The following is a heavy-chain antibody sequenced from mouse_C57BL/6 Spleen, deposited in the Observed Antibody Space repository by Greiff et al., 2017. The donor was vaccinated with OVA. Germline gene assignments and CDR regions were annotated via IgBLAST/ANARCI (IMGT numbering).Heavy chain of an antibody. CDR3: ARGRSSYEYFDV. V-gene: IGHV1-50*01. CDR1: GYTFTSYW. CDR2: IDPSDSYT. J-gene: IGHJ1*03. Sequence: VQLQQPGAELVKPGASVKLSCKASGYTFTSYWMQWVKQRPGQGLEWIGEIDPSDSYTNYNQKFKGKATLTVDTSSSTAYMQLSSLTSEDSAVYYCARGRSSYEYFDVWGTGTTVTVSS. D-gene: IGHD1-1*01.